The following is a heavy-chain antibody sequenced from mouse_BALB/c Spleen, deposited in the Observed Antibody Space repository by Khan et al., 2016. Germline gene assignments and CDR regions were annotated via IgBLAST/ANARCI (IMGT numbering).Heavy chain of an antibody. V-gene: IGHV4-1*02. J-gene: IGHJ2*01. D-gene: IGHD1-1*01. Sequence: EVKLLESGGGLVQPGGSLKLSCAASGFDFSRYWMNWVRQAPGKGLEWIGEINPDSSTINYTPSLKDNFIISRDNAKNTLYLQMSNVRSEDTARYYCARLYYYGCSDYWGQGTTLTVSS. CDR3: ARLYYYGCSDY. CDR1: GFDFSRYW. CDR2: INPDSSTI.